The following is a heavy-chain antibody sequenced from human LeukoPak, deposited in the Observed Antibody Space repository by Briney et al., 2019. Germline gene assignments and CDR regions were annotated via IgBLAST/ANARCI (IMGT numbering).Heavy chain of an antibody. CDR2: INPNSGGT. CDR3: ASVTDLGYCSGGSCYYDY. D-gene: IGHD2-15*01. CDR1: GYTFTGYY. Sequence: ASVKVSCKASGYTFTGYYMHWVRQAPGQGLEWMGRINPNSGGTNYAQKFQGRVTMTRDTSISTAYMELSRLRSDDTAVYYCASVTDLGYCSGGSCYYDYWGQGTLVTVSS. V-gene: IGHV1-2*06. J-gene: IGHJ4*02.